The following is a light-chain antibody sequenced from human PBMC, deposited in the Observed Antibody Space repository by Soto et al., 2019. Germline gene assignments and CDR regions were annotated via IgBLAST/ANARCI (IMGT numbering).Light chain of an antibody. Sequence: DIQMTQSPSTLSPSAGDRVTITCRASQSIGTSLAWYQQKPGKAPDVLIYKASTLETGVTSRFSGSGSGTEFNLTITSLQPDDFATYYCQQYKSYPVTFGGGTKVEIK. CDR2: KAS. J-gene: IGKJ4*01. CDR3: QQYKSYPVT. V-gene: IGKV1-5*03. CDR1: QSIGTS.